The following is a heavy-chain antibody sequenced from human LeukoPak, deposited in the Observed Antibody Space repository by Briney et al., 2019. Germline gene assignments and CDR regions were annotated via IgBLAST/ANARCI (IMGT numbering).Heavy chain of an antibody. J-gene: IGHJ6*02. CDR1: GFTFSSYA. CDR3: AKGLSGWYYYYGMDV. Sequence: PGGSLRLSCAASGFTFSSYAMSWVRQAPGKGLEWVSAISGSGGSTYYADSVKGRFTISRDNSKNTLYLQMNSLRAEDTAVYYCAKGLSGWYYYYGMDVWGQGTTVTVSS. D-gene: IGHD6-19*01. V-gene: IGHV3-23*01. CDR2: ISGSGGST.